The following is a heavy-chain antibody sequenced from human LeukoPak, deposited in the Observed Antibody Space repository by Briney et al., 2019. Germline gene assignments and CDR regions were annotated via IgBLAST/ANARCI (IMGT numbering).Heavy chain of an antibody. CDR3: ARDEKRITMIVEAFDI. CDR1: GFTFSDYY. D-gene: IGHD3-22*01. V-gene: IGHV3-11*01. J-gene: IGHJ3*02. CDR2: ISSSGSTI. Sequence: GGSLRLSRAASGFTFSDYYMSWIRQAPGKGLEWVSYISSSGSTIYYADSVKGRFTISRDNAKNSLYLQMNSLRAEDTAVYYCARDEKRITMIVEAFDIWGQGTMVTVSS.